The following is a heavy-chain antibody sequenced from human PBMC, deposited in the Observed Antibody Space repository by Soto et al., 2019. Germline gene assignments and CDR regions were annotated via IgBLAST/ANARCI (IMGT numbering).Heavy chain of an antibody. CDR3: ARELDPYYGGNSLSLDY. CDR1: GGTFSTYG. Sequence: QVQLVQSGAEVKKPGSSVKVSCKASGGTFSTYGMNWVRLAPGQGLEWMGGIIPKFGTTNYAQKFLGRVTITADESTNTAYMELNYLRSEDTAVYFCARELDPYYGGNSLSLDYWGQGTLVTVSS. D-gene: IGHD4-17*01. J-gene: IGHJ4*02. CDR2: IIPKFGTT. V-gene: IGHV1-69*13.